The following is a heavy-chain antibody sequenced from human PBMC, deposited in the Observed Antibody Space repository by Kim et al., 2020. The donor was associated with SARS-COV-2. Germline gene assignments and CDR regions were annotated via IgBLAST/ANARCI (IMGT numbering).Heavy chain of an antibody. Sequence: ASVKVSCKASGYTFTSYAMHWVRQAPGQRLEWMGWINAGNGNTKYSQKFQGRVTITRDTSASTAYMELSSLRSEDTAVYYCARDRYLRGRMQQLASPDAFDIWGQGTMVTVSS. D-gene: IGHD6-13*01. CDR2: INAGNGNT. J-gene: IGHJ3*02. CDR1: GYTFTSYA. CDR3: ARDRYLRGRMQQLASPDAFDI. V-gene: IGHV1-3*01.